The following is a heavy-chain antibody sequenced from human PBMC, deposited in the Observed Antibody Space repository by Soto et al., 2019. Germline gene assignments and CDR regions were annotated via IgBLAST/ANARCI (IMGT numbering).Heavy chain of an antibody. CDR3: VRPYYSSSWFPFDR. CDR2: IDSGDGTT. CDR1: GVDFGDYY. J-gene: IGHJ4*02. V-gene: IGHV3-11*01. Sequence: PGGSLTLSCTRSGVDFGDYYMSWIRQAPGKGLEWVSYIDSGDGTTYYTDSVKGRFTICRDNAKKTVYLQVSSLRVEDTALYYCVRPYYSSSWFPFDRWGQGTLVTVSS. D-gene: IGHD6-13*01.